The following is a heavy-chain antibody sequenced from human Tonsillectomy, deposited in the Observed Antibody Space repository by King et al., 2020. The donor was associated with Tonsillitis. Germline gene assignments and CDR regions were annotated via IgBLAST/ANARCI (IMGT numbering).Heavy chain of an antibody. V-gene: IGHV4-61*01. D-gene: IGHD4-17*01. CDR2: VYYSGST. CDR1: GGSVSSGSYA. J-gene: IGHJ4*02. Sequence: VQLQESGPGLVKPSETLSLTCTVSGGSVSSGSYAWSWIRQPPGKGLEWIGYVYYSGSTNYNPSLKSRVTISVDTSKNQFSLKLSSVTAADTAVYYCARVWMTVTLDYWGQGTLVTVSS. CDR3: ARVWMTVTLDY.